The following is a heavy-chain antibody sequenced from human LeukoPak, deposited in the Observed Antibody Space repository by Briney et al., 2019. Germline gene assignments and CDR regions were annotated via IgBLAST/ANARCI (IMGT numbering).Heavy chain of an antibody. CDR2: ISYDGSNK. V-gene: IGHV3-30-3*01. Sequence: PGRSLRLSCAASGFTFCSYAMHWVRQAPGKGLEWVAVISYDGSNKYYADSVKGRFTISRDNSKNTLYLQMNSQRAEDTAVYYCARDLDYWGQGTLVTVSS. J-gene: IGHJ4*02. CDR3: ARDLDY. CDR1: GFTFCSYA.